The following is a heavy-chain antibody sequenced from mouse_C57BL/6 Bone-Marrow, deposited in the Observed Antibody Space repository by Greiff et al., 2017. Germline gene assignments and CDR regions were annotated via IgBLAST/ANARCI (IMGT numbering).Heavy chain of an antibody. Sequence: VQLQQSGAELVKPGASVKMSCTASGYTFTTYPIHWMKQNPGKSLEWIGNFHPYNDDTKYNAKFKGKATLTVETSSNTASLQLSRITTDDAAVYYCARGSNYGEYYFDYWGQGTTVTVSA. V-gene: IGHV1-47*01. J-gene: IGHJ2*01. D-gene: IGHD2-5*01. CDR1: GYTFTTYP. CDR3: ARGSNYGEYYFDY. CDR2: FHPYNDDT.